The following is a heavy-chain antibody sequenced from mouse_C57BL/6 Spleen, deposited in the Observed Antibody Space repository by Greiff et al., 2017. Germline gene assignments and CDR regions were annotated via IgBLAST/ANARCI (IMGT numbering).Heavy chain of an antibody. CDR2: IHPNSGST. CDR1: GYTFTSYW. J-gene: IGHJ4*01. D-gene: IGHD2-13*01. V-gene: IGHV1-64*01. Sequence: VQLQQPGAELVKPGASVKLSCKASGYTFTSYWMHWVKQRPGQGLEWIGMIHPNSGSTNYNEKFKSKATLTVEKSSSTAYMRLSSLTSEDSAVYYCARDYSKDYWGQGTSVTVSS. CDR3: ARDYSKDY.